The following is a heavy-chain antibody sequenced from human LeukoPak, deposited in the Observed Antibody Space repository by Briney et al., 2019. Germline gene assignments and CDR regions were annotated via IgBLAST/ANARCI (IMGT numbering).Heavy chain of an antibody. D-gene: IGHD5-18*01. CDR1: GFTFSSYG. V-gene: IGHV3-30*02. CDR2: IRYDGSNK. CDR3: ARARIQLWPYYYMDV. J-gene: IGHJ6*03. Sequence: SGGSLRLSCAASGFTFSSYGMHWVRQAPGKGLEWVAFIRYDGSNKYYADSVKGRFTISRDNSKNTLYLQMNSLRAEDTAVYYCARARIQLWPYYYMDVWGKGTTVTVSS.